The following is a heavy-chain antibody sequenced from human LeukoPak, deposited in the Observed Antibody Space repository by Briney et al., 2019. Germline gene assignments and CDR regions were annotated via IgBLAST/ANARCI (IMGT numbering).Heavy chain of an antibody. CDR3: AGGDSGSRPSK. CDR2: INSDGSST. Sequence: GGSLRLSCAASGFTFSSYWMHWVRQAPGKGLVWVSRINSDGSSTSYADSVKGRFTISRDNAKNTLYLQMNSLRAEDTAVYYCAGGDSGSRPSKWGQGTLVTVSS. V-gene: IGHV3-74*01. CDR1: GFTFSSYW. D-gene: IGHD1-26*01. J-gene: IGHJ4*02.